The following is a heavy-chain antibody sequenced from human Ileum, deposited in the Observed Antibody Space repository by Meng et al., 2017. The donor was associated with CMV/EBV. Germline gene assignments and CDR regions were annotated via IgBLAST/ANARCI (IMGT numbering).Heavy chain of an antibody. CDR1: GFTFSDYG. CDR2: IHYDGSSI. V-gene: IGHV3-30*02. J-gene: IGHJ4*02. Sequence: GGSLRLSCAASGFTFSDYGMHWARQAPGKGLEWVTFIHYDGSSIDYADSVKGRFTISRDNSKNTLYLQMNSLRPEDTAVYFCARDFKWHIDYWGQGMLVTVSS. D-gene: IGHD2-21*01. CDR3: ARDFKWHIDY.